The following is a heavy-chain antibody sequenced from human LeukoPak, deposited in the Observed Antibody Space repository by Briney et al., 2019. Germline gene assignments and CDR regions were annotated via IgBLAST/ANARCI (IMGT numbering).Heavy chain of an antibody. CDR3: ARDVGFCSGGSCYPYNWFDP. D-gene: IGHD2-15*01. Sequence: PSETLSLTCTVSGGSITNDNYYWRWIRQHPGKGLEWIGYIYYSGNTYYNPSLKSRVTMSVDTSKNQFSLKLSFVTAADTAVYYCARDVGFCSGGSCYPYNWFDPWGQGTLVSVSS. V-gene: IGHV4-31*03. CDR1: GGSITNDNYY. J-gene: IGHJ5*02. CDR2: IYYSGNT.